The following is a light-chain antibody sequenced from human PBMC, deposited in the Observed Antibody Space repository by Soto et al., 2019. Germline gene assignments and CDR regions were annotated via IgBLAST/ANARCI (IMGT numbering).Light chain of an antibody. CDR2: AAS. V-gene: IGKV1-39*01. Sequence: DIQMTQSPSSLSASVGDRVTITCRASQNISTYLNWYQQKPGKAPKFLIYAASTLHSGVPSRFSGGGSGTEFTLTISSLQPEDFATYYCQQSYSILALTFGGGTKVEIK. CDR3: QQSYSILALT. CDR1: QNISTY. J-gene: IGKJ4*01.